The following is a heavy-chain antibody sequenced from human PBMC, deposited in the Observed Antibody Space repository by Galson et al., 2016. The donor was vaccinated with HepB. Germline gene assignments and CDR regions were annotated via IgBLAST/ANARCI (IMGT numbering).Heavy chain of an antibody. J-gene: IGHJ4*02. CDR1: GYTFTDYY. CDR3: ATRWLQLVW. Sequence: VKVSCKVSGYTFTDYYMHWVQQAPGKGLEWMVLVDPEDGKTIYAEKFQGGVTLTTDTSTRTAYMELSSLRFDDTAVYYCATRWLQLVWWGQGTQVTVSS. D-gene: IGHD5-24*01. V-gene: IGHV1-69-2*01. CDR2: VDPEDGKT.